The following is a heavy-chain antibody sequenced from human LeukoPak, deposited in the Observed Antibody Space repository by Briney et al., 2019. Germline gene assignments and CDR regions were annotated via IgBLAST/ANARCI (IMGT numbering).Heavy chain of an antibody. J-gene: IGHJ4*02. V-gene: IGHV4-30-4*01. CDR3: ARAPYYYDSSGYYYPFDY. Sequence: SETLSLTCTVSGGSISSGDYYWSWIRQPPGKGLEWIGYIYYSGSTYYNPSLKSRVTISVDTSKNQFSLKLSSVTAADTAVYYCARAPYYYDSSGYYYPFDYWGQGTLVTVSS. D-gene: IGHD3-22*01. CDR1: GGSISSGDYY. CDR2: IYYSGST.